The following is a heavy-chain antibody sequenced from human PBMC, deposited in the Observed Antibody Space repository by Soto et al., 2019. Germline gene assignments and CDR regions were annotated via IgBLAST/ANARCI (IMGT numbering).Heavy chain of an antibody. Sequence: SETLSLTCAVSGGSISSSSYYWGWIRQPPGKGLEWIGSIYYSGSTYYNPSLKSRVTISVDTSKNQFSLKLSSVTAADTAVYYCARHGGYFDWLLQNGPYYYGMDVWGQGTTVTVSS. CDR2: IYYSGST. V-gene: IGHV4-39*01. D-gene: IGHD3-9*01. CDR1: GGSISSSSYY. CDR3: ARHGGYFDWLLQNGPYYYGMDV. J-gene: IGHJ6*02.